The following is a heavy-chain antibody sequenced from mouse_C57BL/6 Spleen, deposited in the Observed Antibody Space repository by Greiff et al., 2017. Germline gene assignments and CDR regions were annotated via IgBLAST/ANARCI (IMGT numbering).Heavy chain of an antibody. J-gene: IGHJ2*01. D-gene: IGHD1-1*01. CDR1: GYTFTSYW. CDR3: AIGPFTTVVDY. V-gene: IGHV1-74*01. CDR2: IHPSDSDT. Sequence: QVQLQQPGAELVKPGASVKVSCKASGYTFTSYWMHWVKQRPGQGLEWIGRIHPSDSDTNYNQKFKGKAKLTVDKYSSTAYLQLSSLTSVDSAVYYGAIGPFTTVVDYWGQGTTLTVSS.